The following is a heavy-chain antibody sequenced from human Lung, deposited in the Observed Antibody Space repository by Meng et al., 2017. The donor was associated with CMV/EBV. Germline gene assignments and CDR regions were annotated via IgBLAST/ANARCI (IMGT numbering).Heavy chain of an antibody. CDR2: ISSSSTYI. CDR3: TRETGSGGGYRAGY. D-gene: IGHD6-25*01. Sequence: GESXKISCAASGFNFRTYSMNWVRQAPGKGLEWVSSISSSSTYIYYADSVKGRFTISRDNAKNSLYLQMNNLRAEDTAVYYCTRETGSGGGYRAGYWGQGXLVTVSS. J-gene: IGHJ4*02. CDR1: GFNFRTYS. V-gene: IGHV3-21*01.